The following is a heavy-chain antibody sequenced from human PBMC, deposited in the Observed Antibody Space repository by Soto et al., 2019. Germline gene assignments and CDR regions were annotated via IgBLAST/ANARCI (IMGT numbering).Heavy chain of an antibody. V-gene: IGHV3-74*01. CDR1: GFTFSSYW. J-gene: IGHJ4*02. CDR3: ARGDYYDSSTVSY. D-gene: IGHD3-22*01. Sequence: XGSLRLSCAASGFTFSSYWMHWVRQAPGKGLVWVSRINSDGSSTSYADSVKGRFTISRDNAKNTLYLQMNSLRAEDTAVYYCARGDYYDSSTVSYWGQGPLVTVSS. CDR2: INSDGSST.